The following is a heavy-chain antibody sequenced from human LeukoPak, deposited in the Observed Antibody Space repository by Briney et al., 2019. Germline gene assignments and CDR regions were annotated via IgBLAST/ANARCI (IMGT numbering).Heavy chain of an antibody. V-gene: IGHV3-23*01. CDR3: AKDYRYGSA. CDR2: INVRGDGT. D-gene: IGHD6-19*01. Sequence: PGGSLTLSCAPSGFTFNSFAFTWVRQAPGRGLEWVSAINVRGDGTYYADSVRGRFTISRDNSKNTLYLQMNSLRAEDTALYYGAKDYRYGSAWGPGTLVVVSS. J-gene: IGHJ5*02. CDR1: GFTFNSFA.